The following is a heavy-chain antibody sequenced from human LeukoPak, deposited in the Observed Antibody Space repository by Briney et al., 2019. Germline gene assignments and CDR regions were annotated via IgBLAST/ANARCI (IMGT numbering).Heavy chain of an antibody. J-gene: IGHJ4*02. CDR2: IIPIFGTA. CDR1: GGTFSSYA. V-gene: IGHV1-69*13. Sequence: SVKVSCKASGGTFSSYAISWVRQAPGQGLEWMGGIIPIFGTANYAQKFQGRVTITADESTSTAYMELSSLKSEDTAVYYCARPGIAAAGHYYFDYWGQGTLVTVSS. D-gene: IGHD6-13*01. CDR3: ARPGIAAAGHYYFDY.